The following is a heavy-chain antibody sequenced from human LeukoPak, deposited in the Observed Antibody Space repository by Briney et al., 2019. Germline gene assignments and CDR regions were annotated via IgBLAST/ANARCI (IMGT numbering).Heavy chain of an antibody. CDR2: MNPNSGNT. CDR3: AREGFDA. J-gene: IGHJ5*02. V-gene: IGHV1-8*03. CDR1: GYTFTKYD. Sequence: ASVKVSCKASGYTFTKYDINWVRQASGQGLEWMGWMNPNSGNTGYAQKFQGRVTITWNTSISTAYMELSSLRSEVTAVYYCAREGFDAWGQGTLVTVCS.